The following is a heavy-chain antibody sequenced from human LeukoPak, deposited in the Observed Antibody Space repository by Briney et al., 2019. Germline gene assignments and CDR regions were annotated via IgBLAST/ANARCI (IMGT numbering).Heavy chain of an antibody. CDR3: ARGTGGAAAADFDP. V-gene: IGHV4-31*03. J-gene: IGHJ5*02. D-gene: IGHD6-13*01. CDR1: GGSISSGGYY. CDR2: IYYSGST. Sequence: SETLSLTCTVSGGSISSGGYYWSWIRQHPGKGLEWIGFIYYSGSTYYNPSLKSRATISIDTSKNQFSLKLSSVTAADTAVYHCARGTGGAAAADFDPWGQGTLVTVSS.